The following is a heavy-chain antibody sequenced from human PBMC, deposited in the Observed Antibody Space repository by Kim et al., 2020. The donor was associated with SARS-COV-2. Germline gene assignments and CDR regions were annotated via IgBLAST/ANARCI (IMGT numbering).Heavy chain of an antibody. CDR3: AREGGSSWYYFDY. J-gene: IGHJ4*02. D-gene: IGHD6-13*01. V-gene: IGHV1-3*01. Sequence: YSQKFQGRVTITRDPSASTAYMELSSLRSEDTAVYCCAREGGSSWYYFDYWGQGTLVTVST.